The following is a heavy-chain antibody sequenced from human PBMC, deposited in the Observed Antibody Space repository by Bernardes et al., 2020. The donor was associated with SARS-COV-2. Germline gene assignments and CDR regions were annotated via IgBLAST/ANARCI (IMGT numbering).Heavy chain of an antibody. D-gene: IGHD3-3*01. CDR1: GYTLTTYG. Sequence: ASVKVSCKASGYTLTTYGISWVRQAPGQGLEWMGWISAYNGNTNYAQKIQGRVTMTTDTSTSTAYMELRSLRSDDTAFYYCTRDRDYDFWSGYHPYYFDYWGQGTLVTVSS. J-gene: IGHJ4*02. CDR2: ISAYNGNT. CDR3: TRDRDYDFWSGYHPYYFDY. V-gene: IGHV1-18*01.